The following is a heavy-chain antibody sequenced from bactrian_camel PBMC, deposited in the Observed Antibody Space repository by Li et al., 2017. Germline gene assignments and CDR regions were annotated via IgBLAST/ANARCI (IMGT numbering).Heavy chain of an antibody. V-gene: IGHV3S40*01. CDR1: GFIFSGYA. D-gene: IGHD2*01. J-gene: IGHJ4*01. CDR2: IHDSSNGETT. Sequence: DVQLVESGGGLVQPGGSLGLSCAASGFIFSGYAMSWVRQAPGKGLEWVPSIHDSSNGETTYSADSVKGRFTISHDDAKKTVYLQMNRLKPEDTGTYYCAATPNVLYSCSSTQGTQVTVS.